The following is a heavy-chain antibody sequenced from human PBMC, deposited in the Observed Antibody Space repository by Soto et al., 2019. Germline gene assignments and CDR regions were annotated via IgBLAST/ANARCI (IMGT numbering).Heavy chain of an antibody. V-gene: IGHV4-59*08. Sequence: SETLSLTCTVSGGSISSYYWSWIRQPPGKGLEWIGYIYYSGSTNYNPSLKSRVTISVDTSKNQFSLKLSSVTAADTAVYYCARLAYDYGDYGSDAFDIWGQGIMVTVSS. CDR3: ARLAYDYGDYGSDAFDI. J-gene: IGHJ3*02. D-gene: IGHD4-17*01. CDR2: IYYSGST. CDR1: GGSISSYY.